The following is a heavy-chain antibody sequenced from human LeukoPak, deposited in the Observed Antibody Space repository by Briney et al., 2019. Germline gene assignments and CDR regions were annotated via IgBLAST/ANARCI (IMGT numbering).Heavy chain of an antibody. CDR3: ARLPYFLSITYYYGSGSYDY. CDR1: GGSFSGYY. Sequence: PSETLSLTCAVYGGSFSGYYWSWIRQPPGKGLEWIGEINHSGSTNYNPSLKSRVTISVDTSKNLFSLKLSSVTAADTAVYYCARLPYFLSITYYYGSGSYDYWGQGTLVTVSS. D-gene: IGHD3-10*01. V-gene: IGHV4-34*01. CDR2: INHSGST. J-gene: IGHJ4*02.